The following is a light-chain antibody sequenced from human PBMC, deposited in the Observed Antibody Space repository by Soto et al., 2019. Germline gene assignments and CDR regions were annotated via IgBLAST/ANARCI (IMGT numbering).Light chain of an antibody. J-gene: IGKJ2*01. CDR2: DVS. CDR3: HHRSRWPRT. V-gene: IGKV3-11*01. Sequence: EIVLTQSPATLSLSPGERATLSRRASESVSSTSLTWLQHRPVQAPRLLIYDVSTRAPGIPARFSGSGSGTDFTLTISNLEPEDFAVYYCHHRSRWPRTFGQGTKLDMK. CDR1: ESVSSTS.